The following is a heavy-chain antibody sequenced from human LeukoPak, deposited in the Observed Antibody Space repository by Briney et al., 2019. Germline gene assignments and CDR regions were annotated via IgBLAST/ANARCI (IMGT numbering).Heavy chain of an antibody. V-gene: IGHV6-1*01. Sequence: SQTLSLTCANSGDTVSSNSAAWSWIRQSPSRSLEWLGRTYYRSKWSNDYAVSVKSRITINPDTSKNQFSLQLNSVTPEDTAVYYCASGTYYRGFDAWGQGTLVTVSS. D-gene: IGHD1-26*01. CDR2: TYYRSKWSN. CDR3: ASGTYYRGFDA. CDR1: GDTVSSNSAA. J-gene: IGHJ5*02.